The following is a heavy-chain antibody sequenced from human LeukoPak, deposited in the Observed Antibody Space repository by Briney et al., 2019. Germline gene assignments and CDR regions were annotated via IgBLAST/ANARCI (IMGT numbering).Heavy chain of an antibody. V-gene: IGHV3-23*01. Sequence: GGSLRLSCAASGFTVSSNYMSWVRQAPGKGLEWVSAISGSGGSTYYADSVKGRFTISRDNSKNTLYLQMNSLRAEDTAVYYCAKAGYSGYDWYFDYWGQGTLVTVSS. CDR1: GFTVSSNY. J-gene: IGHJ4*02. CDR3: AKAGYSGYDWYFDY. D-gene: IGHD5-12*01. CDR2: ISGSGGST.